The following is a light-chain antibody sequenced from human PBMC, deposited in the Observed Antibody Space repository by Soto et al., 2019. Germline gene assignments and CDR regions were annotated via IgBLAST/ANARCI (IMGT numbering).Light chain of an antibody. J-gene: IGKJ1*01. V-gene: IGKV2-29*03. CDR3: QQYTSYPWT. Sequence: IVLTQTTLSLSVTPGQPASISCKSSHSLQDSDGKTYFFWYLQKPGQSPQLLIYEASRLESGVPSRISGSGSGTEFTLTISSLQPDDFATYYCQQYTSYPWTLGQGTKVDIK. CDR1: HSLQDSDGKTY. CDR2: EAS.